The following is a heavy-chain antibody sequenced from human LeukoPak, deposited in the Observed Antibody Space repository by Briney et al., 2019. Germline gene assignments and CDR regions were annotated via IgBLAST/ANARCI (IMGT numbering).Heavy chain of an antibody. D-gene: IGHD3-3*02. CDR1: GFIFTKYW. CDR3: ATDMAFSAFDI. J-gene: IGHJ3*02. Sequence: GGSLRLSCIASGFIFTKYWMVWIRQAPGKGLEWVASIDGDGRQKDYVDSVKGRFTISRDNARNSLFLQLNSLRAEDTALYYCATDMAFSAFDIWGHGTMVIVSS. V-gene: IGHV3-7*03. CDR2: IDGDGRQK.